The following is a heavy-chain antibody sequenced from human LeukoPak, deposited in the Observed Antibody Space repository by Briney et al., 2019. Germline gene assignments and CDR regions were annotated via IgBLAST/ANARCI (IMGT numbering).Heavy chain of an antibody. D-gene: IGHD6-13*01. Sequence: SVKVSCKASGGTFSSYAISWMRQAPGQGLEWMGGIIPIFGTANYAQKFQGRVTITTDESTSTAYMELSSLRSEDTAVYYCASAGGSWAHYYYMDVWGKGTTVTVSS. V-gene: IGHV1-69*05. J-gene: IGHJ6*03. CDR3: ASAGGSWAHYYYMDV. CDR1: GGTFSSYA. CDR2: IIPIFGTA.